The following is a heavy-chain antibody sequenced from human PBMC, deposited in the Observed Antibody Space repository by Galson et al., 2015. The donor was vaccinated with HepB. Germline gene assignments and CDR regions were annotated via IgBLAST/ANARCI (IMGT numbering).Heavy chain of an antibody. J-gene: IGHJ2*01. CDR3: ARGTPTLVVITYWYFDL. Sequence: SCKASGYTFTSYYMHWVRQAPGQGLEWMGIINPSGGSTTYVQKFQDRVTMTRDTSTSTVYMELSSLRSEDTAVYYCARGTPTLVVITYWYFDLWGRGTLVTVSS. CDR2: INPSGGST. V-gene: IGHV1-46*01. CDR1: GYTFTSYY. D-gene: IGHD3-22*01.